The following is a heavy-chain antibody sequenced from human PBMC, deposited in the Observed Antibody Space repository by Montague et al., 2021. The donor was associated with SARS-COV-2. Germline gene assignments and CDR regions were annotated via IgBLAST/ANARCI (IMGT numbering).Heavy chain of an antibody. D-gene: IGHD4-11*01. V-gene: IGHV3-21*01. Sequence: SLRLSCAASGFTFSSYSMNWVRQAPGKGLEWVSSISSSSSYIYYADSVKGRFTISRDNAKNSLYLQMNSLRAEDTAVYYCARGADYYSDYRGSLGYWGQGTLVTVSS. CDR2: ISSSSSYI. CDR1: GFTFSSYS. CDR3: ARGADYYSDYRGSLGY. J-gene: IGHJ4*02.